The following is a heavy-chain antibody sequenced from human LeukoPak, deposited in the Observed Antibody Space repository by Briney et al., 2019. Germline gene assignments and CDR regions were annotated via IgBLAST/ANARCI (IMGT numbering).Heavy chain of an antibody. Sequence: GESLRLSCAASGFTFSSYSMSWVRQAPGKGLGWVSSISSSGGNTYYADSVKGRFTISRDNSKNTLYLQMNSLRAEDTAVYYCAKDFQFTPPLLGFDYWGQGTL. CDR2: ISSSGGNT. V-gene: IGHV3-23*01. CDR1: GFTFSSYS. CDR3: AKDFQFTPPLLGFDY. D-gene: IGHD3-16*01. J-gene: IGHJ4*02.